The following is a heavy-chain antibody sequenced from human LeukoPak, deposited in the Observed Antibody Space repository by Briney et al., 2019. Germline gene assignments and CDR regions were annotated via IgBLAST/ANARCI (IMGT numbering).Heavy chain of an antibody. J-gene: IGHJ4*02. V-gene: IGHV3-23*01. Sequence: GGSLRLSCAASGFSFSTYGMSWVRQAPGKGLDWVSAISGSAAGGGTYYADSVKGRFTIARDNSQNTLYLQMSSLRAEDTAVYYCAKDRPFDYWGQGTLVTVSS. CDR3: AKDRPFDY. CDR2: ISGSAAGGGT. CDR1: GFSFSTYG.